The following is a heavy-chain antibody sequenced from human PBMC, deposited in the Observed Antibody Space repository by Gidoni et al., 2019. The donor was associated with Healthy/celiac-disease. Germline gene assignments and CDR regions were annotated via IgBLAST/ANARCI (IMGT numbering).Heavy chain of an antibody. D-gene: IGHD4-17*01. CDR3: AKDTDGDYDSVAGFDY. J-gene: IGHJ4*02. CDR2: ISWNSGSI. Sequence: EVQMVESGGGLVQPGRSLRLYCAASGFTFDDYAMHWVRQTPGKGLEWVLGISWNSGSIGYADSVKGRFTISRDNAKNSLYLQMHSLRAEDTALYYCAKDTDGDYDSVAGFDYWGQGTLVTVSS. V-gene: IGHV3-9*01. CDR1: GFTFDDYA.